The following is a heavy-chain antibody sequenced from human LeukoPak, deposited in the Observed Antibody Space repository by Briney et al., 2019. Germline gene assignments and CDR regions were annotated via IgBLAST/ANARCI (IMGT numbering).Heavy chain of an antibody. V-gene: IGHV3-64*01. J-gene: IGHJ6*03. CDR1: GFTFSSRDW. Sequence: GGSLRLSCVASGFTFSSRDWMTWVRQAPGKGLEFVSGISSNGGTTYYANSAKGRFTISRDNSKNMLFLQMGSLRDGDMAVYYCARVRYYYYMDVWGKGTTVTISS. CDR3: ARVRYYYYMDV. CDR2: ISSNGGTT.